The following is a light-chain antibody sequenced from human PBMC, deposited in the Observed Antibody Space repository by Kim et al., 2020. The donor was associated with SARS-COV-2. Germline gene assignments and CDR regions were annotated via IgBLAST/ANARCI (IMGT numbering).Light chain of an antibody. CDR3: QQRNNWPPAVT. J-gene: IGKJ4*01. Sequence: PGEGAILSCRASQTIGISLGWYQHKLGQAPRLLIYDAAIRAAGIPDRFSGGGSGTDFTLTISSLEPEDFAVYYCQQRNNWPPAVTFGGGTEVDIK. CDR1: QTIGIS. V-gene: IGKV3-11*01. CDR2: DAA.